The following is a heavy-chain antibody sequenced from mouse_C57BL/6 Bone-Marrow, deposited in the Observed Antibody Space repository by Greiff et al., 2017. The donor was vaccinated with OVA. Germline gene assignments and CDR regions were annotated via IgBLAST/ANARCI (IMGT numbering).Heavy chain of an antibody. D-gene: IGHD2-1*01. J-gene: IGHJ3*01. V-gene: IGHV1-18*01. Sequence: VQLQQSGPELVKPGASVKIPCKASGYTFTDYNMDWVKQSHGKSLEWIGDINPNNGGTIYNQKFKGKATLTVDKSSSTAYMELRSLTSEDTAVYYCARPTYGNGPWFAYWGQGTLVTVSA. CDR3: ARPTYGNGPWFAY. CDR1: GYTFTDYN. CDR2: INPNNGGT.